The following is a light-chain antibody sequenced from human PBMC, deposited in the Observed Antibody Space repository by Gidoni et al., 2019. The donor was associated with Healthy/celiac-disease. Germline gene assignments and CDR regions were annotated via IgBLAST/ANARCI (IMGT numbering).Light chain of an antibody. CDR1: SSDVGGYNY. CDR2: EVS. Sequence: QSALTQPASVSGSPGPSITISCTGTSSDVGGYNYVSWYQQHPGKAPKLMIYEVSNRPSGVSNRFSGSKSGNTASLTISGLQAEDEADYYCSSYTSSGVVFGGGTKLTVL. CDR3: SSYTSSGVV. V-gene: IGLV2-14*01. J-gene: IGLJ2*01.